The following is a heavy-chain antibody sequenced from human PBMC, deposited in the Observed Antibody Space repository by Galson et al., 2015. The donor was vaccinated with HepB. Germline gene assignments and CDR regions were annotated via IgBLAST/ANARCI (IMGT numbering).Heavy chain of an antibody. Sequence: SLRLSCAASGFTFSYYAISWARQAPGKGLEWTSAVTPSCDHTYSTDTMKGRFTISRDNSRNTLFLQMNSLRADDTAIYFCAKVFPEKVDGWYRQALYYFDSWGQGTRVTVSS. J-gene: IGHJ4*02. V-gene: IGHV3-23*01. CDR1: GFTFSYYA. CDR2: VTPSCDHT. D-gene: IGHD6-19*01. CDR3: AKVFPEKVDGWYRQALYYFDS.